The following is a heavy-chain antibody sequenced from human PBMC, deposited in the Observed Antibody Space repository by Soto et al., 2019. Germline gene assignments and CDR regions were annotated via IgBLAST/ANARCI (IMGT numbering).Heavy chain of an antibody. J-gene: IGHJ3*02. CDR2: INPNSGGT. CDR3: ARVDYDILTGLGGTNAFDI. Sequence: ASVKVSCKSSGYTFTGYYMHWVRQAPGQGLEWMGWINPNSGGTNYAQKFQGWVTMTRDTSISTAYMELSRLRSDDTAVYYCARVDYDILTGLGGTNAFDIWGQGTMVTVS. D-gene: IGHD3-9*01. CDR1: GYTFTGYY. V-gene: IGHV1-2*04.